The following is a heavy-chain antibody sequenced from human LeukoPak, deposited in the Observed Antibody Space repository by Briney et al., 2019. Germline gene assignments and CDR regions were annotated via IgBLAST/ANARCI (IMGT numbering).Heavy chain of an antibody. CDR1: GFTVSNNY. CDR2: ISGSGGTT. CDR3: AKVTVVVPAAPGGYFDY. D-gene: IGHD2-2*01. V-gene: IGHV3-23*01. J-gene: IGHJ4*02. Sequence: GGSLRLSCAASGFTVSNNYMSWVRQAPGKGLAWVSAISGSGGTTYYADSVKGRFTISRDNSKNTLYLQMNSLRAEDTAVYYCAKVTVVVPAAPGGYFDYWGQGTLVTVSS.